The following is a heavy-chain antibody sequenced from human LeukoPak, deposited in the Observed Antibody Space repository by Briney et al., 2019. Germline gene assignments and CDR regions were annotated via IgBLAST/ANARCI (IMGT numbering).Heavy chain of an antibody. CDR3: ARETRTGIAAAGSFDY. D-gene: IGHD6-13*01. CDR2: IYYSGST. CDR1: GGSISSGGYY. J-gene: IGHJ4*02. Sequence: SETLSLTCTVSGGSISSGGYYWSWIRQHPGKGLEWIGYIYYSGSTYYNPSLKSRVTISVDTSKNQFSLKLSSVTAADTAVYYCARETRTGIAAAGSFDYWGQGTLVTVSS. V-gene: IGHV4-31*03.